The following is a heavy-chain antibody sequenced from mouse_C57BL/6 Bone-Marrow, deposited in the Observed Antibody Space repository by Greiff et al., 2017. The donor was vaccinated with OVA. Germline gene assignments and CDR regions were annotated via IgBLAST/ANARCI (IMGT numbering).Heavy chain of an antibody. CDR1: GFTFSNYW. Sequence: EVKVEESGGGLVQPGGSMKLSCVASGFTFSNYWMNWVRPSPEKGLEWVAQIRLKSDNYASHYAESVKGRFTISRDDSKSSVYLQMNNLRDEDTGIYYSTAPIYDGYQYYYDCWGQGTTLTVSS. CDR3: TAPIYDGYQYYYDC. D-gene: IGHD2-3*01. CDR2: IRLKSDNYAS. V-gene: IGHV6-3*01. J-gene: IGHJ2*01.